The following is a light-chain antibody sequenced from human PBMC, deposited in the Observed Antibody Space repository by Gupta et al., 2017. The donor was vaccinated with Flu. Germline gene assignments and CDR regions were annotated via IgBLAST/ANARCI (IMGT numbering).Light chain of an antibody. V-gene: IGLV2-23*01. CDR3: CCSCKGGFV. CDR2: EDN. CDR1: SGDIGTYRY. J-gene: IGLJ1*01. Sequence: QPALTQPASVSGSPGQSITVSCSGASGDIGTYRYVSWFQQHPGEVPSLIIFEDNKRPSEGSDRFTGSKSGNTASLTISALQAEDEDDYFCCCSCKGGFVFGGGTKVSVL.